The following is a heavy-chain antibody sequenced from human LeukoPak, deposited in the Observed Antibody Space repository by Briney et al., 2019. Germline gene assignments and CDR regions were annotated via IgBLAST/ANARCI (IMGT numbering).Heavy chain of an antibody. J-gene: IGHJ6*03. CDR1: GVSISSGSYY. Sequence: SETLSLTCTVSGVSISSGSYYWSWIRQPAGRGLEWIGRIYTSGSTDYNPSLKSRVTISVDTSKNQFSLKLSSVTAADTAVYYCARRLIAAAGNERAYYYYYYMDVWGKGTTVTVSS. CDR3: ARRLIAAAGNERAYYYYYYMDV. D-gene: IGHD6-13*01. CDR2: IYTSGST. V-gene: IGHV4-61*02.